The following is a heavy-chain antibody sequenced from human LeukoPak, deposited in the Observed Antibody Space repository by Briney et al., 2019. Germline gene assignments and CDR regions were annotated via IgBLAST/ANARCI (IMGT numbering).Heavy chain of an antibody. CDR1: GGSISSYY. D-gene: IGHD6-13*01. Sequence: SETLSLTCTVSGGSISSYYWSWIRQPPGKGLEWIGYIYYSGSTNNNPSLKSRVTISVDTSKNQFSLKLSFVTAADTAVYYCARHEAAGGWFDPWGQGTLVTVSS. J-gene: IGHJ5*02. CDR3: ARHEAAGGWFDP. V-gene: IGHV4-59*08. CDR2: IYYSGST.